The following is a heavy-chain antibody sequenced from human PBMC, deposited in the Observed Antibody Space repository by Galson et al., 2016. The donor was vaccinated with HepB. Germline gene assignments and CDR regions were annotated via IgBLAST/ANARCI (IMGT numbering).Heavy chain of an antibody. V-gene: IGHV3-23*01. CDR3: ASAGRGWYFFEY. J-gene: IGHJ4*02. CDR2: IRDSDGFT. Sequence: SLRLSCAASGFTFSNYDMIWVRQAPGKGLEWVSAIRDSDGFTFYADSVKGRFTISSDNSNNILFLQMNSLRPEDTAVYYCASAGRGWYFFEYWGQGTLVTVSS. D-gene: IGHD6-19*01. CDR1: GFTFSNYD.